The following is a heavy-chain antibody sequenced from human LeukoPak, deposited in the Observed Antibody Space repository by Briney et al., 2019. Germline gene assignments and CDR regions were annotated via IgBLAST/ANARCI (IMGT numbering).Heavy chain of an antibody. CDR2: INPNSGGT. CDR1: GYTFTGYY. Sequence: ASVKVSCKASGYTFTGYYMHWVRQAPGQGLEWMGWINPNSGGTNYAQKFQGWVTMTRDTSISTAYMELSRLRSDDTAVYYCARDRLARYSSGWYTWGQGTLVTVSS. CDR3: ARDRLARYSSGWYT. J-gene: IGHJ5*02. D-gene: IGHD6-19*01. V-gene: IGHV1-2*04.